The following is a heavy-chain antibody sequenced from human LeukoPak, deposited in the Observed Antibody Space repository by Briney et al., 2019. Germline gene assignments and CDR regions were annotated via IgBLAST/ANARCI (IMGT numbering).Heavy chain of an antibody. V-gene: IGHV3-23*01. J-gene: IGHJ6*03. CDR2: ISVSGAST. CDR1: GSTFSTYA. CDR3: ARGPPRGKYYYMDV. D-gene: IGHD1-1*01. Sequence: GGSLRLSCAVSGSTFSTYAMSWVRQAPGKGLEWVSGISVSGASTYYADSVKGRFTISRDNSKNSLYLQMNSLTAGDAAVYYCARGPPRGKYYYMDVWGKGTTVTVSS.